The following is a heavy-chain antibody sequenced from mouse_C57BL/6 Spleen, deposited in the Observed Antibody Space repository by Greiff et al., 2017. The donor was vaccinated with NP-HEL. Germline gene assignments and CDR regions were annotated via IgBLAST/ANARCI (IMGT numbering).Heavy chain of an antibody. CDR2: IWRGGST. Sequence: QVQLKESGPGLVQPSQSLSITCTVSGFSLTSYGVHWVRQSPGKGLEWLGVIWRGGSTDYNAAFMSRLSITKDNSKSQVFFKMNSLQADDTAIYYCAKTPGSSYFWYFDVWGTGTTVTVSS. D-gene: IGHD1-1*01. J-gene: IGHJ1*03. CDR3: AKTPGSSYFWYFDV. CDR1: GFSLTSYG. V-gene: IGHV2-5*01.